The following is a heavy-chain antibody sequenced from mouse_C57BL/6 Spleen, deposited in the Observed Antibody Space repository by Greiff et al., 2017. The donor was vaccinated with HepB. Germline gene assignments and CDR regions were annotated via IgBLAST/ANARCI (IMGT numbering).Heavy chain of an antibody. J-gene: IGHJ1*03. D-gene: IGHD1-1*01. CDR1: GFNIKDDY. V-gene: IGHV14-4*01. CDR3: TDAHYYGSSDGYCDV. CDR2: IDPENGDT. Sequence: VQLKESGAELVRPGASVKLSCTASGFNIKDDYMHWVKQRPEQGLEWIGWIDPENGDTEYASKFQGKATITADTSSNTAYLQLSSLTSEDTAVYYCTDAHYYGSSDGYCDVWGTGTTGTVSS.